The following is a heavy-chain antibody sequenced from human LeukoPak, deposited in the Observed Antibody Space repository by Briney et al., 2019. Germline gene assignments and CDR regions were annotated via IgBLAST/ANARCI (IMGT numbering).Heavy chain of an antibody. CDR2: TYYRSKWYN. V-gene: IGHV6-1*01. J-gene: IGHJ4*02. D-gene: IGHD2-15*01. CDR1: GDSVSSNSAA. CDR3: ARSNCSGGSCYSGDFY. Sequence: SQTLSLTCAISGDSVSSNSAAWNWIRQSPSRGLEWLGRTYYRSKWYNDYAVSVKSRITINPDTSKNQFSLQLNSVTPEDTAVYYCARSNCSGGSCYSGDFYWGQGTLVTVSS.